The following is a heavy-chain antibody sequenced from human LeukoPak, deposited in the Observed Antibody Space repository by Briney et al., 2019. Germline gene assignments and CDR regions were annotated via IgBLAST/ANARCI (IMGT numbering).Heavy chain of an antibody. D-gene: IGHD1-26*01. V-gene: IGHV1-69*01. Sequence: SVKVSCKASGGTFSRYAISGVRQAPGQGREGMGGIIPIFCTANYAQNVQGGVTITPEESTSTAYMALSSLRSEDTAVYYCASHNSGSYYVYWGQGTLVTVSS. CDR1: GGTFSRYA. J-gene: IGHJ4*02. CDR2: IIPIFCTA. CDR3: ASHNSGSYYVY.